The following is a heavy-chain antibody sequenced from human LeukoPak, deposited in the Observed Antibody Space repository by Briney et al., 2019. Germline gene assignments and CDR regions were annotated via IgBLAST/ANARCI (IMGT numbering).Heavy chain of an antibody. CDR1: GGSISSSSYY. CDR2: IYYSGST. D-gene: IGHD5-18*01. J-gene: IGHJ6*02. V-gene: IGHV4-39*07. Sequence: SETLSLTCTVSGGSISSSSYYWGWIRQPPGKGLEWIGSIYYSGSTYYNPSLKSRVTISVDTSKNQFSLKLSSVTAADTAVYYCARGIQLWLYGMDVWGQGTTVTVSS. CDR3: ARGIQLWLYGMDV.